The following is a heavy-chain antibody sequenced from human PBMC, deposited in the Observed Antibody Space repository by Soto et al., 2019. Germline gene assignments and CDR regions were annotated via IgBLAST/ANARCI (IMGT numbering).Heavy chain of an antibody. CDR2: ISSSSSYI. CDR3: ARCDDYIWGSYKSAFDI. Sequence: EVQLVESGGGLVKPGGSLRLSCAASGFTFSSYSMNWVRQAPGKGLEWVSSISSSSSYIYYADSVKGRFTISRDNAKNSLYRQMNSLRAEDTAVYYCARCDDYIWGSYKSAFDIWGQGTMVTVSS. V-gene: IGHV3-21*01. D-gene: IGHD3-16*01. CDR1: GFTFSSYS. J-gene: IGHJ3*02.